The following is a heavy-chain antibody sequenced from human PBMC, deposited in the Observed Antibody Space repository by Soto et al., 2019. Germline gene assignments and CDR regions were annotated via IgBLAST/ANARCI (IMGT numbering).Heavy chain of an antibody. J-gene: IGHJ6*02. CDR3: ATHDIVLAPAAMHYYYYGMDV. D-gene: IGHD2-2*01. Sequence: EASVKVSCKASGYTFTGYYMHWVRQAPGKGLEWMGGFDPEDGETIYAQKFQGRVTMTEDTSTDTAYMELSSLRSEDTAVYYCATHDIVLAPAAMHYYYYGMDVWGQGTTVTVSS. CDR1: GYTFTGYY. V-gene: IGHV1-24*01. CDR2: FDPEDGET.